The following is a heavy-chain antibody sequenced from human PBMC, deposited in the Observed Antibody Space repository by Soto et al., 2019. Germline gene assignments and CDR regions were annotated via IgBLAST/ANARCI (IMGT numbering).Heavy chain of an antibody. D-gene: IGHD5-18*01. Sequence: EVQLVESGGGLVQPGGSLRLSCAASGFSLSDYWMHWVSQAPGEGLVWLSRITRDGSSTNYADSVKGRFTISRDNAKNTLYLLVNSLRGEDTAVYYCARGANGYYYFDYWGQGTLVTVSS. CDR1: GFSLSDYW. CDR3: ARGANGYYYFDY. CDR2: ITRDGSST. V-gene: IGHV3-74*01. J-gene: IGHJ4*02.